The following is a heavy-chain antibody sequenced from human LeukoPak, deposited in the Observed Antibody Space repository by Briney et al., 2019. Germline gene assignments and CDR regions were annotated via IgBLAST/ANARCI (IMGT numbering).Heavy chain of an antibody. J-gene: IGHJ6*03. CDR1: GCSISSSSYY. Sequence: TSETLSLTCTVSGCSISSSSYYWGWIRQPPGKGLEWIGSIYYSGSTYYNPSLKSRVTISVDTSKNQFSLKLSSVTAADTAVYYCAKGSSSWYYYYYMDVWGKGTTVTVSS. D-gene: IGHD6-13*01. CDR3: AKGSSSWYYYYYMDV. V-gene: IGHV4-39*07. CDR2: IYYSGST.